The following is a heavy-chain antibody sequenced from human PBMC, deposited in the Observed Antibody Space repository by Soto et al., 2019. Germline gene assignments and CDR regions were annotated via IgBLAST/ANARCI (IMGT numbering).Heavy chain of an antibody. CDR3: AKLGFCSGGTCHLDYYNGVDV. V-gene: IGHV3-23*01. D-gene: IGHD2-15*01. CDR1: GFSFSSNA. Sequence: EVHLLESGGGVVQPGGSLRLSCAASGFSFSSNAMTWVRQAPGQGLEWVSTIGSGGTTYYADSVKGRFTISRDNSKNTQSLQMNSLRVEDTGVYYCAKLGFCSGGTCHLDYYNGVDVWGQGTTVTVSS. J-gene: IGHJ6*01. CDR2: IGSGGTT.